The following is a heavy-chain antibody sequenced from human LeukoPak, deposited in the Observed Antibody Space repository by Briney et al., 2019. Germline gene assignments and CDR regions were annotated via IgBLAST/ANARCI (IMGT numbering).Heavy chain of an antibody. J-gene: IGHJ4*02. D-gene: IGHD6-13*01. V-gene: IGHV3-23*01. CDR3: AKIPLGGSWFFDY. Sequence: GGSLRLSCAASGFTFSSYGMSWVRQAPGKGLEWVSAISGSGGSTYYADSVRGRFTISRDNSKNTLYLQMNSLRAEDTAVYYCAKIPLGGSWFFDYWGQGTLVTVSS. CDR2: ISGSGGST. CDR1: GFTFSSYG.